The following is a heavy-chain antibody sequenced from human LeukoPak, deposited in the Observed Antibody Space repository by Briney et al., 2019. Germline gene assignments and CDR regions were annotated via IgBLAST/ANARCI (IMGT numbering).Heavy chain of an antibody. CDR2: ITGSGGNT. CDR3: AKWGDYDVLTGYYVSDY. D-gene: IGHD3-9*01. V-gene: IGHV3-23*01. Sequence: GSLRLSCAASGFTFSNYAMSWVRQAPGKGLEWVSAITGSGGNTYYANSVKGRFTISRDNSKNTVFLQMNSLRAEDTAVYYCAKWGDYDVLTGYYVSDYWGQGTLVTVSS. J-gene: IGHJ4*02. CDR1: GFTFSNYA.